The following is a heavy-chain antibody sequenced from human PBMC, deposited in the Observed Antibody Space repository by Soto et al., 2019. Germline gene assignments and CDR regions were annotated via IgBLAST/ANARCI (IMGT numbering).Heavy chain of an antibody. D-gene: IGHD3-3*01. Sequence: SVKVSCKASGYTFTSYGISWVRQAPGQGLEWMGWISAYNGNTIYAQKLQGRVTMTTDTSTSTAYMELRSLRSDDTAVYYCARKRITIFGVVIDALGFDPWGQGTLVTVSS. CDR2: ISAYNGNT. J-gene: IGHJ5*02. V-gene: IGHV1-18*01. CDR1: GYTFTSYG. CDR3: ARKRITIFGVVIDALGFDP.